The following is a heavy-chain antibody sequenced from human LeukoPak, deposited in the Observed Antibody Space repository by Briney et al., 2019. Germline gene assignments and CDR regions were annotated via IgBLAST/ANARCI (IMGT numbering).Heavy chain of an antibody. V-gene: IGHV5-51*01. CDR3: AREGGHPDY. D-gene: IGHD3-16*01. J-gene: IGHJ4*02. CDR2: IYPDDSDT. Sequence: GESLKISCKGSGYTFTTFWIAWVRQLPGKGLEWMGIIYPDDSDTRYSPSFQGQVTISADKSISTAYLQWTSLKASDTAMYYCAREGGHPDYWGQGTLVTVSS. CDR1: GYTFTTFW.